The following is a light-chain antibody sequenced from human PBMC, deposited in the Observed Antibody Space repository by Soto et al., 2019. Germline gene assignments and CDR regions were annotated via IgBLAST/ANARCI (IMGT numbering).Light chain of an antibody. Sequence: EIVMTQSPDTLSVSPGETATLSCRASQSVGSNLAWYQQKPGQAPRLLISDASTRAAGLPARFSGSGSGTEFTLTISSLQSEDFAVYYWQQSNNWPKTFGKGTKVEIK. CDR2: DAS. CDR1: QSVGSN. J-gene: IGKJ1*01. CDR3: QQSNNWPKT. V-gene: IGKV3-15*01.